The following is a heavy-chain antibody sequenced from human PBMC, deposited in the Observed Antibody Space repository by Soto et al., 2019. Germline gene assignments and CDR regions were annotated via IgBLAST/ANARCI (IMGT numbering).Heavy chain of an antibody. D-gene: IGHD5-12*01. CDR1: GPTFIAYY. CDR2: IDPKSGGT. CDR3: ARVSVDVPE. J-gene: IGHJ4*02. V-gene: IGHV1-2*02. Sequence: QLVQSGAEVKKPGASVKVSCKTSGPTFIAYYIHWVRQAPGQGLEWLGWIDPKSGGTTYEKKFLGRVTMTRDASINTVYMELNRLTSDDTAVYYCARVSVDVPEWGQGTLLTVSS.